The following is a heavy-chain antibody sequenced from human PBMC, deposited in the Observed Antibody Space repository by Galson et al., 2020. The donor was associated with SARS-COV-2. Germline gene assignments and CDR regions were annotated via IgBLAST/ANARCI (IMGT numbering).Heavy chain of an antibody. CDR3: ARVLWGSGTWHFDL. D-gene: IGHD1-7*01. V-gene: IGHV4-4*09. CDR1: AASFSDYY. CDR2: FYNTAAI. J-gene: IGHJ2*01. Sequence: SETLSLTCSVPAASFSDYYWNWVRQPPGKALEWIGYFYNTAAINYNPSLKSRVTMSLDTSKGHFYLNLTSVTAADTAMYYCARVLWGSGTWHFDLWGRGTLVTVSS.